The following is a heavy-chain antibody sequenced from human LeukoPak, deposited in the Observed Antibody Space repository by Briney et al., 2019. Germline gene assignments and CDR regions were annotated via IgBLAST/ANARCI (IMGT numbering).Heavy chain of an antibody. Sequence: PGGSLRLSCAASGFTVSSNYMSWVRQAPGKGLEWVSHIYSGGSTYYADSVTGRFTISRDNSKDTLYLQMNSLRAEDTAVYYCARAFSAVGGTWYFDYWGQGTLVTVSS. CDR2: IYSGGST. V-gene: IGHV3-53*01. J-gene: IGHJ4*02. CDR1: GFTVSSNY. CDR3: ARAFSAVGGTWYFDY. D-gene: IGHD6-19*01.